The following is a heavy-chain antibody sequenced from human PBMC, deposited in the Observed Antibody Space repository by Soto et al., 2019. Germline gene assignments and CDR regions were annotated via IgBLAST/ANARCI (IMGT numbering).Heavy chain of an antibody. CDR1: GGSFSGYY. V-gene: IGHV4-34*01. D-gene: IGHD5-12*01. CDR3: ARGFAVVATIGAFYDY. Sequence: SETLSLTCAVYGGSFSGYYWSWIRQPPGKGLEWIGEINHSGSTNYNPSLKSRVTISVDTSKNQFSLKLSSVTAADTAVYYCARGFAVVATIGAFYDYWGQGNLVTVSS. J-gene: IGHJ4*02. CDR2: INHSGST.